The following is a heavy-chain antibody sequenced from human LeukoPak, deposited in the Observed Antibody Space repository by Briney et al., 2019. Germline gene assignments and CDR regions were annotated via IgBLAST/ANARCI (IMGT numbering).Heavy chain of an antibody. J-gene: IGHJ4*02. CDR1: GFIFSNYA. CDR2: ISYDGSNK. V-gene: IGHV3-30*04. CDR3: ARDGLLGCFDY. D-gene: IGHD3-10*01. Sequence: GRSLRLSCAASGFIFSNYAMHWVRQAPGKGLEWVAVISYDGSNKYYADSVKGRFTISRDNSKNTLYLQMNSLRAEDTAVYYCARDGLLGCFDYWGQGTLVTVSS.